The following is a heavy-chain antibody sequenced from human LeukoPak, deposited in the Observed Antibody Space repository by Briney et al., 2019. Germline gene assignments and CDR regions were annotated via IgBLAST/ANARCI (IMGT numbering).Heavy chain of an antibody. J-gene: IGHJ5*02. CDR1: GYSITELS. Sequence: ASVKVSCKVSGYSITELSTHWVRQAPGKGLEWMGWINPNSGGTNYAQKFQGRVTMTRDTSISTAYMELSRLRSGDTAVYYCARGVRGATNWFDPWGQGTLVTVSS. V-gene: IGHV1-2*02. CDR2: INPNSGGT. CDR3: ARGVRGATNWFDP. D-gene: IGHD1-26*01.